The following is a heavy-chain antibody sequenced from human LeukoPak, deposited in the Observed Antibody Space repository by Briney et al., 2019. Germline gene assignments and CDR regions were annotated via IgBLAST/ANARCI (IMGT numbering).Heavy chain of an antibody. V-gene: IGHV3-23*01. D-gene: IGHD1-7*01. J-gene: IGHJ2*01. CDR2: ISGSGVST. CDR3: AKDGSITGTTAYYWYFDL. CDR1: GFTFSSYA. Sequence: GGSLRLSCAASGFTFSSYAMSWVRQAPGKGLEWASAISGSGVSTYYADSVKGRFTISRDKSKNTLYLHMNGLRAEDTAVYYCAKDGSITGTTAYYWYFDLWGRGTLVTVSS.